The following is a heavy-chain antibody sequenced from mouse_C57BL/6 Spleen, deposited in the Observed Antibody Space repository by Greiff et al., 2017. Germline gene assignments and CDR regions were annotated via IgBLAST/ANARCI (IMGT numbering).Heavy chain of an antibody. D-gene: IGHD2-3*01. V-gene: IGHV5-9-1*02. J-gene: IGHJ4*01. CDR3: TRGGRGLLEAMDD. CDR1: GFTFSSYA. Sequence: EVKLMESGVGLVKPGGSLKLSCAASGFTFSSYAMSWVRQTPEKRLEWVAYISSGGDYIYYADTVKGRVPISRDNARNTLYLHMSSLKSEATAMYDCTRGGRGLLEAMDDWGQGASVTVSS. CDR2: ISSGGDYI.